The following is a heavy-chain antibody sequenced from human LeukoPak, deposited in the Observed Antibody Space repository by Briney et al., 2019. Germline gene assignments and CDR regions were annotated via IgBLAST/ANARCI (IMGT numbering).Heavy chain of an antibody. D-gene: IGHD3-16*01. CDR3: AKDVRMIMFEGSSYIDY. Sequence: GGSLRLSCAASGFTFSSYGMHWVRQAPGKGLEWVAYIRYDGSNKYYADSVKGRFTISRDNSKNTLYLQMNSLRAEDTAVYYCAKDVRMIMFEGSSYIDYWGQGTLVTVSS. CDR2: IRYDGSNK. V-gene: IGHV3-30*02. J-gene: IGHJ4*02. CDR1: GFTFSSYG.